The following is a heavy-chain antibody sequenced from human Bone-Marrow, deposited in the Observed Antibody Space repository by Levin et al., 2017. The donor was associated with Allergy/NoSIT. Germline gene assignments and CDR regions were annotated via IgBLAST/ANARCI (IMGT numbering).Heavy chain of an antibody. CDR1: GFNLEDYI. CDR2: INWNSAHR. Sequence: HPGGSLRLSCVASGFNLEDYIMHWVRQAPGKGLEWVSGINWNSAHRGHSDSVEGRFTISRDNAKNSLYLQIDSLRVEDTAFYFCARQAVTSASEVYFDSWGQGTLVTVSS. V-gene: IGHV3-9*01. CDR3: ARQAVTSASEVYFDS. J-gene: IGHJ4*02. D-gene: IGHD2-2*01.